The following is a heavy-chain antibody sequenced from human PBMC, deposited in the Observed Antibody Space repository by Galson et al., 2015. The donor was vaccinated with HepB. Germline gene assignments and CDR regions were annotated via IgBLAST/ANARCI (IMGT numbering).Heavy chain of an antibody. V-gene: IGHV1-46*01. CDR2: INPSGGST. J-gene: IGHJ4*02. CDR3: ARQKDSYYDSSGSQLLFGY. CDR1: GYTFTSYY. D-gene: IGHD3-22*01. Sequence: SVKVSCKASGYTFTSYYMHWVRQAPGQGLEWMGIINPSGGSTSYAQKFQGRVAMTRDTSTSTVYMELSSLRSEDTAVYYCARQKDSYYDSSGSQLLFGYWGQGTLVTVSS.